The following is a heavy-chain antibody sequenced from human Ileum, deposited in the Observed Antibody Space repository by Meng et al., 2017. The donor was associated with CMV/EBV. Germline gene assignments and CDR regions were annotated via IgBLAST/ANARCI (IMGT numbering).Heavy chain of an antibody. V-gene: IGHV3-48*03. J-gene: IGHJ6*02. CDR2: ISSSGSTI. D-gene: IGHD3-3*01. Sequence: GESLKISCAASGFTFSSYEMNWVRQAPGKGLEWVSYISSSGSTIYYADSVKGRFTISRDNAKNSLYLQMNSLRAEDTAVYYCARLYYDFWSGYLSHYGMDVWGQGTMVTVSS. CDR1: GFTFSSYE. CDR3: ARLYYDFWSGYLSHYGMDV.